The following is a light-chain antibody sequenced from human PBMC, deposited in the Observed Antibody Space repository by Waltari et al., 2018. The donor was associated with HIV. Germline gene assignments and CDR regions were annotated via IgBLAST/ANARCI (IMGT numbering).Light chain of an antibody. CDR2: DVF. CDR1: SYNY. J-gene: IGLJ1*01. V-gene: IGLV2-23*02. CDR3: CSYAGSNVYV. Sequence: QSALSQPASVSGSPGESLTISCTGTSYNYVSWYQQHPGKAPKLIIFDVFKRPSGVSNRFSGSKSGNTASLTISGLQTEDEADYYCCSYAGSNVYVFGSGTEVTVL.